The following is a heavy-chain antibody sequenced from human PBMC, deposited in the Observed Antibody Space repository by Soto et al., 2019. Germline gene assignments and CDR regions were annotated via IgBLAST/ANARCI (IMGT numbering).Heavy chain of an antibody. J-gene: IGHJ6*02. D-gene: IGHD4-17*01. V-gene: IGHV3-33*01. CDR2: IWYDGSNK. CDR3: AREDYEDYYYYYGMDV. Sequence: PGGSLRLSCAASGFTFSSYGMHWVRQAPGKGLEWVAVIWYDGSNKYYADSVKGRFTISRDNSKNTLYLQINSLRAEDTAVYYCAREDYEDYYYYYGMDVWGQGTTVTVSS. CDR1: GFTFSSYG.